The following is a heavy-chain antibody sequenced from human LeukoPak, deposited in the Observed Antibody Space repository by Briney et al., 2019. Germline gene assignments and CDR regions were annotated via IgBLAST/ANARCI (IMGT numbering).Heavy chain of an antibody. CDR3: ARSFLDYMDV. D-gene: IGHD2-2*03. Sequence: PSETLSLTCTVSGESINPYYWNWIRQPAGKGLEWIGHIYKSGSTNYHPSLSSRVTISLYTSKNQFSLKLRSVTAADTAVYFCARSFLDYMDVWGKGTTVTVSS. CDR2: IYKSGST. V-gene: IGHV4-4*07. J-gene: IGHJ6*04. CDR1: GESINPYY.